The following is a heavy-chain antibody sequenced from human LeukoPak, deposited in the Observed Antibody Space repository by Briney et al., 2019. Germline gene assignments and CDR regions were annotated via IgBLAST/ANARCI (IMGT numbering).Heavy chain of an antibody. CDR2: IYYSGST. V-gene: IGHV4-59*01. J-gene: IGHJ6*02. CDR1: GGSISSYY. D-gene: IGHD3-10*01. Sequence: SETLSLTCTVSGGSISSYYWTWIRQPPGKGLEWIGNIYYSGSTNYNPSLKSRVTISVDTSKNQFSLKLSSVTAADTAVYYCARGYGSGSYRYYGMDVWGQGTTVTVSS. CDR3: ARGYGSGSYRYYGMDV.